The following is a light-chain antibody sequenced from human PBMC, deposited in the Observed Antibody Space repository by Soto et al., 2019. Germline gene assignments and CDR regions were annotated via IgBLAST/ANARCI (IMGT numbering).Light chain of an antibody. Sequence: QSALAQPASVSGSPGQSITISCTGTSSDIGSYHYVSWYQHHPGQAPQLMIFDVSNRPAGVSHRFSGSKSGNTASIIISGLQAEDEADYYCSSYTSSSSWVFGGGTKLTVL. V-gene: IGLV2-14*03. CDR3: SSYTSSSSWV. CDR2: DVS. CDR1: SSDIGSYHY. J-gene: IGLJ3*02.